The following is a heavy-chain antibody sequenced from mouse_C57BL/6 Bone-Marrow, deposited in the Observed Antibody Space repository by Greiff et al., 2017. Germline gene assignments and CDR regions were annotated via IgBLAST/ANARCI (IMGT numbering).Heavy chain of an antibody. CDR2: IDPSDSET. J-gene: IGHJ2*01. D-gene: IGHD2-4*01. Sequence: QVQLQQPGAELVRPGSSVKLSCKASGYTFTSYWMHWVKQRPIQGLEWIGNIDPSDSETHYNQKFKDKATLTVDKSSSTASMQLSSLTSEDSAGYYFARSIIYFDYWGQGTALTVSA. CDR3: ARSIIYFDY. V-gene: IGHV1-52*01. CDR1: GYTFTSYW.